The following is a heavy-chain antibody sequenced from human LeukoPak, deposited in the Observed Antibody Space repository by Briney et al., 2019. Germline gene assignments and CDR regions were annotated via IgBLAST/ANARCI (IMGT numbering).Heavy chain of an antibody. CDR1: GYTFTIYY. J-gene: IGHJ5*02. V-gene: IGHV1-46*01. D-gene: IGHD5-18*01. CDR3: ARTGKSYGYYL. Sequence: GASVKVSCKASGYTFTIYYLHWVRQAPGQGLEWMGIIDPSGGGTTYAQNFQGRVTMTSDTSTSTVYMELRSLRSEDTAVYYCARTGKSYGYYLWGQGTLVTVSS. CDR2: IDPSGGGT.